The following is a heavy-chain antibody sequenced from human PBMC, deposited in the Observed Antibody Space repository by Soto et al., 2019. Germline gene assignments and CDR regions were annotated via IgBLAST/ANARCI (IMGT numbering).Heavy chain of an antibody. V-gene: IGHV1-18*01. D-gene: IGHD1-1*01. CDR2: VNGYNGYT. CDR1: GYTFSTYV. J-gene: IGHJ5*02. CDR3: ARHDKTGFDP. Sequence: QVQLVQSGTEVKKPGASVKVSCKASGYTFSTYVISWLRQAPGQGPEWMGWVNGYNGYTKYAEKFQARATMTTDTATSTAYMELWSPTSADTAVYYCARHDKTGFDPWGQGTLVSVSS.